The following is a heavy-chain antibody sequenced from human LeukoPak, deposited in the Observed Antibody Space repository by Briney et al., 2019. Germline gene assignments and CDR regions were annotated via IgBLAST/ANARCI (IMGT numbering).Heavy chain of an antibody. CDR1: GFTFSSYS. D-gene: IGHD3-9*01. V-gene: IGHV3-21*01. CDR3: ARSYYDILTGYKEYYFDY. Sequence: GGSLRLSCAASGFTFSSYSMNWVRQAPGKGLEWVSSISSSSSYIYYADSVKGRFTISRDNAKNSLYLQTNSLRAEDTAVYYCARSYYDILTGYKEYYFDYWGQGTLVTVSS. CDR2: ISSSSSYI. J-gene: IGHJ4*02.